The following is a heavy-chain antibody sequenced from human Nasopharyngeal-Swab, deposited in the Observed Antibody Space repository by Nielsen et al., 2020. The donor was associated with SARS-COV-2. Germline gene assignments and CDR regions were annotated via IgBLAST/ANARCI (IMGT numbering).Heavy chain of an antibody. D-gene: IGHD3-10*01. J-gene: IGHJ5*02. CDR3: ARDLLDIWFGELSFLGWFDP. V-gene: IGHV6-1*01. Sequence: WIRQSPSRGLEWLGRTYYRSKWYNDYAVSVKNRITINPDTSKNQFSLQLNSVTPEDTAVYYCARDLLDIWFGELSFLGWFDPWGQGTLVTVSS. CDR2: TYYRSKWYN.